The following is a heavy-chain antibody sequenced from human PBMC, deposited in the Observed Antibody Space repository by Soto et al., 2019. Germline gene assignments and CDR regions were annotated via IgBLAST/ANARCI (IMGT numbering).Heavy chain of an antibody. CDR3: ARVSCVKHSHERDAFDI. J-gene: IGHJ3*02. D-gene: IGHD5-18*01. CDR1: GDSVSSNSAA. CDR2: TYYRSKWYN. V-gene: IGHV6-1*01. Sequence: PSQTLSLTCAISGDSVSSNSAAWNWIRQSPSRGLEWLGRTYYRSKWYNDYAVSVKSRITINPDTSKNQFSLQLNSVTPEDTAVYYCARVSCVKHSHERDAFDIWGQGTMVTVSS.